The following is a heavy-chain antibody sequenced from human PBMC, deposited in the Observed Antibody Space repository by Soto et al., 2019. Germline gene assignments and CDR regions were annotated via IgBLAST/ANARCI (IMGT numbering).Heavy chain of an antibody. J-gene: IGHJ4*02. D-gene: IGHD4-17*01. V-gene: IGHV4-39*01. CDR2: IYYSGST. Sequence: PSETLSLTCTVSGDSISSSSYYWGWIRQPPGKGLEWIGSIYYSGSTYYNPSLKSRVTISVDTSKNQFSLKLSSVTAADTAVYYCARHDIVAYDYGDYDGLYYFDYWGQGTLVTVSS. CDR1: GDSISSSSYY. CDR3: ARHDIVAYDYGDYDGLYYFDY.